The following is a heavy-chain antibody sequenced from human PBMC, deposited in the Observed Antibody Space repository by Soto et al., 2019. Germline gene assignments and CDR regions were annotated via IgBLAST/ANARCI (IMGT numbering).Heavy chain of an antibody. J-gene: IGHJ4*02. CDR2: IYYSGST. CDR3: ARFAYYGSGSSPFDY. V-gene: IGHV4-30-4*01. Sequence: PSETLSLTCTVSGGSISSGDYYWSWIRQPPGKGLEWIGYIYYSGSTYYNPSLKSRVTISVDTSKNQFSLKLSSVTAADTAVYYCARFAYYGSGSSPFDYWGQGTLVTVSS. CDR1: GGSISSGDYY. D-gene: IGHD3-10*01.